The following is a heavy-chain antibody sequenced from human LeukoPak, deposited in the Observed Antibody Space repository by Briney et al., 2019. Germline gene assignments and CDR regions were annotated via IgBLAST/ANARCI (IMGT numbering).Heavy chain of an antibody. CDR1: GFTFSSYW. V-gene: IGHV3-74*01. CDR3: ARKGRGYSYGFDY. J-gene: IGHJ4*02. Sequence: GGSLRLSCAASGFTFSSYWMHWVRQAPGEGLVWVSRINTDGSSTSYADSVKGRFTISRDNAKNTLYLQMNSLRAEDTAVYYCARKGRGYSYGFDYWGQGTPVTVSS. CDR2: INTDGSST. D-gene: IGHD5-18*01.